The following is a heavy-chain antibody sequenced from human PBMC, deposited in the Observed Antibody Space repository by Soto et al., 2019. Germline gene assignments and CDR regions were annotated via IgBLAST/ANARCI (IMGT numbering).Heavy chain of an antibody. CDR2: ISGYNGDT. J-gene: IGHJ6*02. Sequence: QGHLVQSGAEVKKPGTSVKVSCKASGYTFTRYGISWVRQAPGQGLEWMGWISGYNGDTNYAQNLPGRVTMTIDTSTSTAYMELRSLTSDDTAVYYCAKNGQPPYYYDGLDVWGQGTTVTVSS. CDR1: GYTFTRYG. D-gene: IGHD2-8*01. CDR3: AKNGQPPYYYDGLDV. V-gene: IGHV1-18*01.